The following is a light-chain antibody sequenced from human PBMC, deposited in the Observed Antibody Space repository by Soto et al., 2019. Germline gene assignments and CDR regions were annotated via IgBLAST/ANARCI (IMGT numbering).Light chain of an antibody. V-gene: IGKV3-11*01. CDR3: HQRSNWWT. J-gene: IGKJ1*01. CDR2: DAS. CDR1: PSVTNF. Sequence: PGERATLSCRASPSVTNFLAWYQQKPGQAPRLLIYDASNRATGVPARFSGSGSGTDFTLSISSLEPEDFAVYYCHQRSNWWTFGQGTKVDIK.